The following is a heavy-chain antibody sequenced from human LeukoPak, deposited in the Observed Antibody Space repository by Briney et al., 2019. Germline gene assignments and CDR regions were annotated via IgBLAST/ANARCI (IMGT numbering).Heavy chain of an antibody. V-gene: IGHV3-48*02. CDR2: ISSSSSTI. CDR3: ARVNGDYFSGEYYFDY. CDR1: GFTFSSYR. Sequence: GGSLRLSCAASGFTFSSYRMTWVRQAPGKGLEWVSYISSSSSTIYYADSVKGRFTISRDNAKNSLYLQMNSLRDEDTAVYYCARVNGDYFSGEYYFDYWGQGTLVTVSS. D-gene: IGHD4-17*01. J-gene: IGHJ4*02.